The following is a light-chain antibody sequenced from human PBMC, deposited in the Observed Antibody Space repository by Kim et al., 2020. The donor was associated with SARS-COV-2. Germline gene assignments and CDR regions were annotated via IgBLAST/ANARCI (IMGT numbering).Light chain of an antibody. J-gene: IGKJ2*01. Sequence: DIQMTQSPSSLSASVGDRVTITCQASQDISNYLNWYQQKPGKAPKLLIYDASNLETGVPSRFSGSGSGTDFTFTISSLQPGDIATYFCQQYDNLPRTCGQGPKLDI. V-gene: IGKV1-33*01. CDR1: QDISNY. CDR2: DAS. CDR3: QQYDNLPRT.